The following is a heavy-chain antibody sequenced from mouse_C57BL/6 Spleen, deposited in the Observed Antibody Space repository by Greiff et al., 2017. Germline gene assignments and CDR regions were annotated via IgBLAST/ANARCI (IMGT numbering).Heavy chain of an antibody. J-gene: IGHJ4*01. CDR2: ISSGSSTI. V-gene: IGHV5-17*01. Sequence: VKLVESGGGLVKPGGSLKLSCAASGFTFSDYGMHWVRQAPEKGLEWVAYISSGSSTIYYADTVKGRFTISRDNAKNTLFLQMTSLRSEDTAMYYCARTGTGYYAMDYWGQGASVTVSS. CDR3: ARTGTGYYAMDY. D-gene: IGHD4-1*01. CDR1: GFTFSDYG.